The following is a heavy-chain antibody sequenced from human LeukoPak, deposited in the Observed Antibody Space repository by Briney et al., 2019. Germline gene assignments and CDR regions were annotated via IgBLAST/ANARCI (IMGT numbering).Heavy chain of an antibody. Sequence: SETLSLTCTVSGGSISSSSYYWGWIRQPPGKGLEWIGSIYYSGSTYYNPSLKGRVTISVDTSKNQFSLKLSSVTAADTAVYYCARQNQNYYDSSGYLYYFDYWGQGTLVTVSS. CDR2: IYYSGST. J-gene: IGHJ4*02. CDR1: GGSISSSSYY. D-gene: IGHD3-22*01. CDR3: ARQNQNYYDSSGYLYYFDY. V-gene: IGHV4-39*01.